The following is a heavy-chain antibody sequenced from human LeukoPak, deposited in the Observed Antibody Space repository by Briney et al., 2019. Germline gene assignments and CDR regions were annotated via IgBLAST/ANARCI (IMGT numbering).Heavy chain of an antibody. CDR2: INHSGST. V-gene: IGHV4-34*01. CDR3: ARGGDRSFDY. D-gene: IGHD3-10*01. CDR1: GGSFSGYY. J-gene: IGHJ4*02. Sequence: SEALSLTCAVYGGSFSGYYWSWIRQPPGKGLEWIGEINHSGSTNYNPSLKSRVTISVDTSKNQFSLNLNSVTAADTAVYYCARGGDRSFDYWGQGTLVTVSS.